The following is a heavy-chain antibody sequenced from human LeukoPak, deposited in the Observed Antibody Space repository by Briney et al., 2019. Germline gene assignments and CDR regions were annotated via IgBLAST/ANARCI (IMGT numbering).Heavy chain of an antibody. Sequence: GGSLRLSCAASGFTFSSYSMNWVRQAPGKGLEWVSYISSSSSTIYYADSVKGRFTISRDNAKNSLYLQMNSLRAEDTAVYYCARRSGLDYWGQGTLVTVSS. V-gene: IGHV3-48*04. J-gene: IGHJ4*02. CDR2: ISSSSSTI. D-gene: IGHD6-19*01. CDR3: ARRSGLDY. CDR1: GFTFSSYS.